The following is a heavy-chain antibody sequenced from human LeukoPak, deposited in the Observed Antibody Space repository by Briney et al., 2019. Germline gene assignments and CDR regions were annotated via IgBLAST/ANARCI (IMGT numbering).Heavy chain of an antibody. CDR1: GYTFTGYY. J-gene: IGHJ4*02. Sequence: ASVKVSCKASGYTFTGYYMHWVRQAPGQGLEWMGWINPNSGGTNYAQKFQGRVTMTRDTSTSTAYMELSRLRSDDTAVYYCARGGYGWSSSWYDWGQGTLVTVSS. D-gene: IGHD6-13*01. CDR3: ARGGYGWSSSWYD. V-gene: IGHV1-2*02. CDR2: INPNSGGT.